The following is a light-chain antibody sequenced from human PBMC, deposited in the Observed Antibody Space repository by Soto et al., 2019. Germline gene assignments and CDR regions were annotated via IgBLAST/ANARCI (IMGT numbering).Light chain of an antibody. J-gene: IGLJ7*01. CDR1: SSDVGSHNL. CDR3: CSDGGSRAV. Sequence: QSALTQPASVSGSPGQSITISCTGTSSDVGSHNLVSWYQQHPGQAPKLMIYEVSKRPIGVSARFSASNSGNTAPLTISGLQAEDESDYYCCSDGGSRAVFGGGTQLPVL. CDR2: EVS. V-gene: IGLV2-23*02.